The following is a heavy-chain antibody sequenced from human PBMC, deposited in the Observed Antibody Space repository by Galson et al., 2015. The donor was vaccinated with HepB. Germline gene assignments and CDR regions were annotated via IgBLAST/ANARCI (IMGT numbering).Heavy chain of an antibody. CDR3: ARDYAGNNPYYYGLDV. V-gene: IGHV4-59*01. J-gene: IGHJ6*02. CDR2: ISYSGSA. CDR1: GVSISTYY. D-gene: IGHD4-23*01. Sequence: ETLSLTCTVSGVSISTYYWSWIRQPPGKGLEWFGYISYSGSADYNPSLKSRVTVSMDTSKSQFSLKLKSVTAADTAVYYCARDYAGNNPYYYGLDVWGQGTTVIVSS.